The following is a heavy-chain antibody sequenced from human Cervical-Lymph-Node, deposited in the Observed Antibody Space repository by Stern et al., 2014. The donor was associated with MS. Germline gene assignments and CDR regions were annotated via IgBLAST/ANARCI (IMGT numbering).Heavy chain of an antibody. V-gene: IGHV4-59*01. Sequence: MQLVESGPGLVKPSETLSLTCTVSGGSISSYYWSGIRQPPGKGLEWIGNIHNSGSTNYNPSLKSRVTISVDTSKNQFSLKLSSVTAADTAVYFCARGYSSSWYWFDSWGQGTQVTVS. CDR1: GGSISSYY. CDR2: IHNSGST. J-gene: IGHJ5*01. D-gene: IGHD6-13*01. CDR3: ARGYSSSWYWFDS.